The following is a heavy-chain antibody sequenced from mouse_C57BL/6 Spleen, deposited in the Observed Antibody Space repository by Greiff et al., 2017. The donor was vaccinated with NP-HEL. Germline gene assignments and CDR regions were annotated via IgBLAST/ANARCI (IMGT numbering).Heavy chain of an antibody. Sequence: QVQLKQPGAELVMPGASVKLSCKASGYTFTSYWMHWVKQRPGQGLEWIGEIDPSDSYTNYNQKFKGKSTLTVDKSSSTAYMQLSSLTSEDSAVYYCARCYYGSSYDWYFDVWGTGTTVTVSS. D-gene: IGHD1-1*01. J-gene: IGHJ1*03. CDR2: IDPSDSYT. CDR3: ARCYYGSSYDWYFDV. V-gene: IGHV1-69*01. CDR1: GYTFTSYW.